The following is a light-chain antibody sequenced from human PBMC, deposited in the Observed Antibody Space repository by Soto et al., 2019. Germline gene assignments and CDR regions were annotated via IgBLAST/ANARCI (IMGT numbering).Light chain of an antibody. Sequence: DIQMTQSPSSLSASVGDTVTITCRASQSISHYLSWYQQKPGKAPQLLIYAASSLQSGVPSRFSGSGFGTDFTLTISSLQPEDFAAYYGQQSYDMPWTFGLGTKVESK. V-gene: IGKV1-39*01. CDR1: QSISHY. CDR2: AAS. CDR3: QQSYDMPWT. J-gene: IGKJ1*01.